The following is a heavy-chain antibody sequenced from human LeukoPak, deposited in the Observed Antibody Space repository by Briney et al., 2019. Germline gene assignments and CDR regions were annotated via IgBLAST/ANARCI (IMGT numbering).Heavy chain of an antibody. CDR2: IYSGGST. J-gene: IGHJ4*02. CDR1: GFTVSSNY. D-gene: IGHD3-22*01. Sequence: GGSLRLSCAASGFTVSSNYMSWVRQAPGKGLEWVSVIYSGGSTYYADSVKGRFTISRDNSKNTLYLQMNSLRAEDTAVYYCARRAGDYSHLYDYWGQGILVTVSS. CDR3: ARRAGDYSHLYDY. V-gene: IGHV3-66*04.